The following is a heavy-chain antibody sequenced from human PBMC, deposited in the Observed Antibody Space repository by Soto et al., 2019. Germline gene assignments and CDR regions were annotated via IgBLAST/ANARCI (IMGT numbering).Heavy chain of an antibody. V-gene: IGHV1-3*05. D-gene: IGHD6-19*01. Sequence: QVQLAQSGAEEKKPGASVKVSCKASGYTFTGYAMHWVRQAPGQRLEWMGWINAGNGNTKYSQKFQGRVTITRDTPASTAYMELSSLRSEDTAVYYCARAVAVPADFDYWGQGTQVTVSS. CDR3: ARAVAVPADFDY. CDR1: GYTFTGYA. J-gene: IGHJ4*02. CDR2: INAGNGNT.